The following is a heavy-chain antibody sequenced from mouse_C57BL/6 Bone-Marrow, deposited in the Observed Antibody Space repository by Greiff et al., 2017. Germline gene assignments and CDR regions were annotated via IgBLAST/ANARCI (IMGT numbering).Heavy chain of an antibody. CDR2: IHPNSGST. V-gene: IGHV1-64*01. Sequence: QVQLQQPGAELVKPGASVKLSCKASGYTFTSYWMHWVKQRPGQGLEWIGMIHPNSGSTNYNEKFKGKATLTADKSSSTAYMELRSLTSEDSAVYFCARQLRLRRKGAMDYWGQGTSVTVSS. CDR1: GYTFTSYW. J-gene: IGHJ4*01. CDR3: ARQLRLRRKGAMDY. D-gene: IGHD3-2*02.